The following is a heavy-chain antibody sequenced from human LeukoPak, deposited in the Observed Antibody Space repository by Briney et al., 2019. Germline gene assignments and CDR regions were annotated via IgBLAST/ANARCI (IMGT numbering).Heavy chain of an antibody. Sequence: SETLSLTCTVSGGSISSYYWSWIRQPPGKGLEWIGYIYYSGSTNYNPSLKSRVTISVDTSKNQFSLKLSSVTAADTAVYYCARLGHFLSGYYYYYYGMDVWGQGTTVTVSS. J-gene: IGHJ6*02. V-gene: IGHV4-59*08. CDR3: ARLGHFLSGYYYYYYGMDV. D-gene: IGHD3-3*02. CDR1: GGSISSYY. CDR2: IYYSGST.